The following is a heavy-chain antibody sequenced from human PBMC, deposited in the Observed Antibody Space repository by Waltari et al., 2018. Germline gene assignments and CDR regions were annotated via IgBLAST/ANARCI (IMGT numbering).Heavy chain of an antibody. Sequence: QVQLVESGGGLVNPGGSLRLSCAASGFSFSDYYMTWIRQAPGKGLGWIAYISSHDKIIYHADSVKGRFTISRDNAKNSLFLQMKSLRAEDTAVYYCARAREQNYDFWNGYSFYFDHWGQGALVTVSS. CDR2: ISSHDKII. CDR1: GFSFSDYY. J-gene: IGHJ4*02. D-gene: IGHD3-3*01. CDR3: ARAREQNYDFWNGYSFYFDH. V-gene: IGHV3-11*01.